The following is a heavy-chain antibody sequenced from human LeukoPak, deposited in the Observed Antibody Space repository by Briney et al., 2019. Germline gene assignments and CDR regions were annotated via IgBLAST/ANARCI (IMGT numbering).Heavy chain of an antibody. CDR1: GGSISSYY. V-gene: IGHV4-4*09. D-gene: IGHD3-22*01. J-gene: IGHJ3*02. Sequence: PSETLSLTCTVSGGSISSYYWSWIRQPPGKGLEWIGYIYTSGSTNDNPSLKSRVTISVDTSKNQFSLKLSSVTAADTAVYYCARHASDSSGADAFGIWGQGTMVTVSS. CDR3: ARHASDSSGADAFGI. CDR2: IYTSGST.